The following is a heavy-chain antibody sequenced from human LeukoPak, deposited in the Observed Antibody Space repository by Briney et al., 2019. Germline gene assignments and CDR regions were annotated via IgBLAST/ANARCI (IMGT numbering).Heavy chain of an antibody. Sequence: ASVKVSCKASGYTFTSYGISWVRQAPGQGLEWMEWIAPNNGNTKYVQNLQGRVTMTTDTSTSTAYMELRSLRSDDTAVYYCVRTFHYYDSSGYLYYFDYWGQGTLVTVSS. CDR1: GYTFTSYG. D-gene: IGHD3-22*01. CDR2: IAPNNGNT. V-gene: IGHV1-18*01. J-gene: IGHJ4*02. CDR3: VRTFHYYDSSGYLYYFDY.